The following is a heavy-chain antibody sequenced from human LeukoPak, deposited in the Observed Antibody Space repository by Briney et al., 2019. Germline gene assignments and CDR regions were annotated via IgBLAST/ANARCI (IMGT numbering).Heavy chain of an antibody. CDR3: ARCRHGNCDYFDY. J-gene: IGHJ4*02. V-gene: IGHV4-4*07. CDR2: FYTSATT. D-gene: IGHD1-7*01. Sequence: SETLSLTCTVSGGSFTSDYWSWIRQPAGKGLEWIGRFYTSATTNYNPSLKSRVTMSADTSTNQFSLKLSSVTAADTAVYYCARCRHGNCDYFDYWGQGTLVTVSS. CDR1: GGSFTSDY.